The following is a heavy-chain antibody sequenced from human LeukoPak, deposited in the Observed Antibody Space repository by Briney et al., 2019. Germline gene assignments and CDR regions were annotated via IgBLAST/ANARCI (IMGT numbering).Heavy chain of an antibody. J-gene: IGHJ4*02. CDR3: ARSQQLVQRAYFDY. Sequence: PGGSLRLSCAASGFTFSSYSMNWVHQAPGKGLEWVSSISSSSSYIYYADSVKGRFTISRDNAKNSLYLQMNSLRAEDTAVYYCARSQQLVQRAYFDYWGQGTLVTVSS. D-gene: IGHD6-13*01. V-gene: IGHV3-21*01. CDR2: ISSSSSYI. CDR1: GFTFSSYS.